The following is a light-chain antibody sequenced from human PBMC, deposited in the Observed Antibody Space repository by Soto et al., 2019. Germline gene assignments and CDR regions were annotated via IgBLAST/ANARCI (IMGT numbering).Light chain of an antibody. Sequence: QSVLTQPRSVSGSPGQSVTFSCTGTSSDVGGYNYVSWYQQHPGKAPKLMIYDVSKRPSGVPDRFSGSKSGNTASLTISGHQAEDEADYYCCSYAGVSVFGGGTKLTVL. CDR1: SSDVGGYNY. J-gene: IGLJ2*01. V-gene: IGLV2-11*01. CDR3: CSYAGVSV. CDR2: DVS.